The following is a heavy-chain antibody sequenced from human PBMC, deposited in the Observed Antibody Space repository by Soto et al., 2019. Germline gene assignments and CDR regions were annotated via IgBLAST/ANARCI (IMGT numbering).Heavy chain of an antibody. J-gene: IGHJ3*02. Sequence: SDTLSLTCTVSGGSISSYYWSWIRQPPGKGLEWIGYIYYSGSTNYNPSLKSRVTISVDTSKNQFSLKLSSVTAADTAVYYCARAGKWIQLRLQNFLAFDIWGQGTMVTVSS. CDR2: IYYSGST. CDR3: ARAGKWIQLRLQNFLAFDI. D-gene: IGHD5-18*01. CDR1: GGSISSYY. V-gene: IGHV4-59*01.